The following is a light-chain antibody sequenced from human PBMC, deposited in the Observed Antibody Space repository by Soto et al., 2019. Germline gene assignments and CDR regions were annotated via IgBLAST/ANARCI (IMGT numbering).Light chain of an antibody. CDR1: QIFLYSSNNKNN. CDR2: WAS. J-gene: IGKJ1*01. V-gene: IGKV4-1*01. Sequence: DIVMTQSPDSLAVSLGERATINCKSSQIFLYSSNNKNNLAWYQQKPGQPPKLLIYWASSRESGVPVRFSGSGSGTDFTLAISSLQAEDVAIYYCQQYYSTPWTFGQGTKV. CDR3: QQYYSTPWT.